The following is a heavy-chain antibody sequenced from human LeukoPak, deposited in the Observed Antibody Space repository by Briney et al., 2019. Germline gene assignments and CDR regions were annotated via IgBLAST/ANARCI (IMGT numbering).Heavy chain of an antibody. CDR2: IYSGGST. CDR1: GFTVSSNY. J-gene: IGHJ4*02. V-gene: IGHV3-53*01. CDR3: AKDGGNNHFDY. Sequence: GGSLRLSCAASGFTVSSNYMSWVRQAPGKGLEWVSVIYSGGSTYYADSVKGRFTVSRDNSKNTLYLQMSSLRAEDTAVYYCAKDGGNNHFDYWGQGTLVTVSS. D-gene: IGHD4-23*01.